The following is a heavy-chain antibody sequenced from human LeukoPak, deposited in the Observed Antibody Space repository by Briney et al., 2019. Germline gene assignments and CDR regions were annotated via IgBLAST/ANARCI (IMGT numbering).Heavy chain of an antibody. D-gene: IGHD4-17*01. CDR1: GFTFSSYA. Sequence: PGGSLRVSCSASGFTFSSYAMSWVRQAPEKGLEWVSCISVSGGSTYYADSVKGRFTISRDNSKNTLYLQMNSLRAEDTAVYYCARDPYGDYVFDYWGQGTLVTVSS. CDR2: ISVSGGST. J-gene: IGHJ4*02. CDR3: ARDPYGDYVFDY. V-gene: IGHV3-23*01.